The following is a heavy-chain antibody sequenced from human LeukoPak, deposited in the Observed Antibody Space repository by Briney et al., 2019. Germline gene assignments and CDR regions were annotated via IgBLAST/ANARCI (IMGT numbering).Heavy chain of an antibody. D-gene: IGHD2-2*01. J-gene: IGHJ6*03. Sequence: GASVKVSCKASGYTFTSYDINWLRQATGQGLEWMGWMNPNSGNTGYAQKFQGRVTMTRNTSISTAYMELSSLRSEDTAVYYCARGATYCSSTSCSNYYYYMDVWGKGTTVTVSS. CDR3: ARGATYCSSTSCSNYYYYMDV. V-gene: IGHV1-8*01. CDR1: GYTFTSYD. CDR2: MNPNSGNT.